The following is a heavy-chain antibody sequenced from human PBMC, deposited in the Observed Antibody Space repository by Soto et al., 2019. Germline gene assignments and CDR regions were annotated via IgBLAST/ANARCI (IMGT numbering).Heavy chain of an antibody. CDR3: ARRDYSSSWYCPY. Sequence: PGGSLRLSCAASGFTFNNFWMYWVRQTPEKGLVWVSGISGSGGSTYYADSVKGRFTISRDNSKNTLYLQMNSLRAEDTAVYYCARRDYSSSWYCPYWGQGTLVTVSS. CDR1: GFTFNNFW. V-gene: IGHV3-23*01. CDR2: ISGSGGST. J-gene: IGHJ4*02. D-gene: IGHD6-13*01.